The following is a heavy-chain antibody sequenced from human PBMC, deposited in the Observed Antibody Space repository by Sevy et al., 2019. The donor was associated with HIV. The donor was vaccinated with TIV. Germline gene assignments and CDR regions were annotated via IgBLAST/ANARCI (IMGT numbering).Heavy chain of an antibody. CDR1: GFTFSSYE. V-gene: IGHV3-48*03. J-gene: IGHJ4*02. Sequence: GGSLRLSCAASGFTFSSYEMNWVRQAPGKGLEWVSYISSSGSTIYYVDSVKGRFTISRDNAKNSLYLQMNSLRAEDTAVYYCARAGGFGELLGYWGQGTLVTVSS. CDR2: ISSSGSTI. CDR3: ARAGGFGELLGY. D-gene: IGHD3-10*01.